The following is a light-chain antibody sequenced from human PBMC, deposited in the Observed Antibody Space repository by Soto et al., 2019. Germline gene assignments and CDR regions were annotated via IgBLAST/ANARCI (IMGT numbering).Light chain of an antibody. V-gene: IGKV1-5*03. J-gene: IGKJ1*01. CDR1: QSISGW. CDR2: KAS. CDR3: QQYNNYGSWT. Sequence: DIPMTQSPSTLSASVGDRVTITCRASQSISGWLAWYQQKPGKAPKLLIYKASTLESGVPSRFSGSGSGTEFTLTISSLQPDDFATYYCQQYNNYGSWTFGQGNRVEIK.